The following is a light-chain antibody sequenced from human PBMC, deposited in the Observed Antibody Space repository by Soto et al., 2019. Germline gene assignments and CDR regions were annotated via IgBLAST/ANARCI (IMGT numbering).Light chain of an antibody. V-gene: IGLV2-14*01. CDR1: SSDVGGYNY. CDR2: DVS. Sequence: QSALTQPASVSGSPGQSITISCTGNSSDVGGYNYVSWYQQHPGKAPKLMIYDVSNRPSGVSNRFSGSKSGNTASLTISGLKAEDEADYYCSSYTSSSTVVFGGGTKVTVL. J-gene: IGLJ2*01. CDR3: SSYTSSSTVV.